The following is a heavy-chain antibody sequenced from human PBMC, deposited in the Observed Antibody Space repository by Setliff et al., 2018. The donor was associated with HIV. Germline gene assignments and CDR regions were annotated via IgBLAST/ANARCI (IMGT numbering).Heavy chain of an antibody. Sequence: SETLSLTCAVDGGSFRGYYWSWIRQYTGKGLEWIGEINQRGSTKYNPSLKRRVTISEDAPKNQVSLKLRSVTAADTAQDYCSFTYYDSRDSYAPWGQGTLVTVTS. J-gene: IGHJ1*01. CDR1: GGSFRGYY. D-gene: IGHD3-22*01. V-gene: IGHV4-34*01. CDR3: SFTYYDSRDSYAP. CDR2: INQRGST.